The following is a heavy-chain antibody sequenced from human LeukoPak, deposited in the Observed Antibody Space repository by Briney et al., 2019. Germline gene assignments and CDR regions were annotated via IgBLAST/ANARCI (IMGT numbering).Heavy chain of an antibody. Sequence: GSLRLSCAGSGFTFSTYWMHWVRQAPGGGLVWVSGINADGRTTSYAESVKGRFTISRDNAKNTVYLQMSSLRAEDTAVYYCAKESGYDVDLEYWGQGALVTVSS. CDR2: INADGRTT. CDR3: AKESGYDVDLEY. CDR1: GFTFSTYW. V-gene: IGHV3-74*01. D-gene: IGHD5-12*01. J-gene: IGHJ4*02.